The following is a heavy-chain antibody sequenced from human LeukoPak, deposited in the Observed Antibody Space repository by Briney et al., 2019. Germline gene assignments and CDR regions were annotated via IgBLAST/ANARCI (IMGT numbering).Heavy chain of an antibody. CDR3: ARVPRITMVRGVIPYYYYYMDV. Sequence: ASVKVSCKASGYTFTSYDINWVPQATRQGLEWMGWMNPNSVNTVYAQKFQGRVTMTRNTSIGTAYMELSSLRSEDTAVYYCARVPRITMVRGVIPYYYYYMDVWGEGTTVTVSS. J-gene: IGHJ6*03. V-gene: IGHV1-8*01. D-gene: IGHD3-10*01. CDR1: GYTFTSYD. CDR2: MNPNSVNT.